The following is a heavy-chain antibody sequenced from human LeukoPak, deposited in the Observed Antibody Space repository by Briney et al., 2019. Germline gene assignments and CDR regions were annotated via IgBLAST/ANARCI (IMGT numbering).Heavy chain of an antibody. CDR3: ARGGVRTAASSLGY. CDR1: GYTFTRYY. V-gene: IGHV1-46*01. J-gene: IGHJ4*01. CDR2: INPSGGST. D-gene: IGHD6-13*01. Sequence: GASVKVSCKASGYTFTRYYMHWVRQAPGQGLEWMGIINPSGGSTTYAQKFQGRVTMTSDTSITTAYMELTRLKSDDTAVYYCARGGVRTAASSLGYWGQGTLVTVSS.